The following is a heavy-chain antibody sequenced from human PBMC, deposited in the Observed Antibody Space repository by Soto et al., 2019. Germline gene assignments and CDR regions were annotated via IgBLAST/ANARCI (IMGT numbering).Heavy chain of an antibody. V-gene: IGHV3-30-3*01. CDR2: ISYHGSNK. CDR1: GFTFSSYA. J-gene: IGHJ5*02. Sequence: QVQLVESGGGVVPPGRSLTLSCAASGFTFSSYAMHWVRQAPGKGLEWVAIISYHGSNKYYTDSVKGRFTISRDNSKNTLYLQMNSLRGDDTAVYYCATSGGFTKQVVPRAGWFDPWGRGTLVTVSS. CDR3: ATSGGFTKQVVPRAGWFDP. D-gene: IGHD6-13*01.